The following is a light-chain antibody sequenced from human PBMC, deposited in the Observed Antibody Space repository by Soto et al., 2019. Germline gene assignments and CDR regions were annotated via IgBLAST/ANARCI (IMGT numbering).Light chain of an antibody. CDR3: QSYDTSLSGFDV. CDR1: SSNIGAGYN. Sequence: QAVVTQPPSVSGAPGQRVSISCTGSSSNIGAGYNVHWYQQLPGTAPKLLIYDNNNRPSGVPDRFSGSKSGTSASLAITGLQAEDEADYYCQSYDTSLSGFDVFGTGTKVTVL. J-gene: IGLJ1*01. CDR2: DNN. V-gene: IGLV1-40*01.